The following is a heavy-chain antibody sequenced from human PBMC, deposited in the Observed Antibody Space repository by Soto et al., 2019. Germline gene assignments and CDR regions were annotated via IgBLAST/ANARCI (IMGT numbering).Heavy chain of an antibody. CDR2: IDHSGNT. J-gene: IGHJ5*02. CDR1: GGSIGSSSNW. D-gene: IGHD5-18*01. CDR3: ARDARGDTSHTNWLDP. Sequence: PSETLSLTCAVSGGSIGSSSNWWSWVRQSPGKGLEWIGQIDHSGNTEYNPSLKSRVTILVDKSKNQFSLNLTSVTAADTAVYYCARDARGDTSHTNWLDPWGQGTLVTVSS. V-gene: IGHV4-4*02.